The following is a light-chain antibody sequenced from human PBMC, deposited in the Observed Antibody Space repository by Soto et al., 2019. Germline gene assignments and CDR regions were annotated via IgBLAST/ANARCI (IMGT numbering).Light chain of an antibody. CDR3: CSYSRSSPYV. V-gene: IGLV2-14*03. CDR1: SNEVGAYNY. Sequence: QSVLTQPASVTGSHGQSITIFCTGTSNEVGAYNYVSWYQHHPGKVPRLMIFDVNNRPSGVSNRFSGSKSGNTASLTISGLQAEDEADYYCCSYSRSSPYVFGAGTKVTVL. CDR2: DVN. J-gene: IGLJ1*01.